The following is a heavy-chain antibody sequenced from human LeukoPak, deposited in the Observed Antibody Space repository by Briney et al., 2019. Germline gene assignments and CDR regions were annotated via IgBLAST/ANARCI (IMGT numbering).Heavy chain of an antibody. Sequence: GGSLRLSCAASGFTFSDYYMSWIRQAPGKGLEWVSYISSSGNTIYYADSLKGRFTISRDNAKNSLYLQMNSLKAEDAAVYYCARNFYDSSTNYHYFDYWGPGTLVTVSS. J-gene: IGHJ4*02. V-gene: IGHV3-11*04. D-gene: IGHD3-22*01. CDR2: ISSSGNTI. CDR1: GFTFSDYY. CDR3: ARNFYDSSTNYHYFDY.